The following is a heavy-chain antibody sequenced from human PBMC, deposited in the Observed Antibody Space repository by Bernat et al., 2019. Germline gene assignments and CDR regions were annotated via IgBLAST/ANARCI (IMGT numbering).Heavy chain of an antibody. CDR3: VRDDMWAFDY. V-gene: IGHV3-21*05. Sequence: EVHLVESGGGLVKPGGSLRLSCAASGFTFSDYPMNWVRQTPGKGLEWISHIRSNSDYISYGDSVKGRFTISRDNGKNLLYLQMNSLRAEDTAVYYCVRDDMWAFDYWGQGTLVTVSS. J-gene: IGHJ4*02. CDR1: GFTFSDYP. CDR2: IRSNSDYI. D-gene: IGHD1-26*01.